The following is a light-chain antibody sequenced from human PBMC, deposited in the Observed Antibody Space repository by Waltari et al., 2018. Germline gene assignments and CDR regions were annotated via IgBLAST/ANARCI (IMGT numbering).Light chain of an antibody. CDR3: AVWDDSLNGLI. Sequence: QSVLPQPPSASGPPGQRVTISCSGSSSTIGTYTVNWYQQLPGTAPNLLIYFNDQRPSGVPDRFSGSKSGTSASLAISGLQSEDEADFHCAVWDDSLNGLIFGGGTKLTVL. CDR1: SSTIGTYT. V-gene: IGLV1-44*01. J-gene: IGLJ2*01. CDR2: FND.